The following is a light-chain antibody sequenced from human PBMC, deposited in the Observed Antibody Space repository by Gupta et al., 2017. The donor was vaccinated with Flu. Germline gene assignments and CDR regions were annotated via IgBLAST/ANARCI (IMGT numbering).Light chain of an antibody. J-gene: IGLJ2*01. Sequence: QSALTQPASVSGSPGQSITIPCTGTSSDVGGYNYVSWYQQHPGKAPKLMIYEVSKRPSGVSNRFSGSKSGNTASLTISGLQAEDEADYYCSSYTSSSTRVFGGGTKLTVL. V-gene: IGLV2-14*01. CDR3: SSYTSSSTRV. CDR2: EVS. CDR1: SSDVGGYNY.